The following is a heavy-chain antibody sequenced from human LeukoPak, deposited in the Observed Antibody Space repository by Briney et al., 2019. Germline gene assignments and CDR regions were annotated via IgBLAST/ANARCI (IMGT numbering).Heavy chain of an antibody. J-gene: IGHJ4*02. Sequence: GGSLRLSCSGFTFSSYWMSWVRQAPGRGLQWVANIKPDGSVKSYADSVKGRFTISGVNSKNSLYLQMNSLRAEDTAVYYCARNGGRGGGYFDYWGQGTLVTVSS. V-gene: IGHV3-7*05. D-gene: IGHD1-1*01. CDR3: ARNGGRGGGYFDY. CDR2: IKPDGSVK. CDR1: GFTFSSYW.